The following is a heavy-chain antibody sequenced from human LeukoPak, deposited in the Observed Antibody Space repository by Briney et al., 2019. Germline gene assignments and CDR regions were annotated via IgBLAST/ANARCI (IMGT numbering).Heavy chain of an antibody. D-gene: IGHD3-10*01. V-gene: IGHV4-34*01. CDR1: GGSFSDYY. Sequence: PSETLSLTCAVYGGSFSDYYWTWIRQSPGKGLEWIGEINHSGSTTYNPSLKSRVTISVDAPKNQFSLKMSSVTAADTAVYYCAREGSYFGSGSPPLEYWSRGTQVTVSS. J-gene: IGHJ4*02. CDR3: AREGSYFGSGSPPLEY. CDR2: INHSGST.